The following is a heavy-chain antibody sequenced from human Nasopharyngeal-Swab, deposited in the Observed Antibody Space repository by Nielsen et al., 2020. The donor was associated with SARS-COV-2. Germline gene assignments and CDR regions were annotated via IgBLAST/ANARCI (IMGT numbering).Heavy chain of an antibody. J-gene: IGHJ4*02. Sequence: SETLSLTCTVSGGSISSGDYYWSWIRQPPGKGLESIGYIYYGGSTYYNPSLKSRVTISVDTSTNQFSLKLSSVTAADTAVYYCAREGTYYYDSSGYSYWGQGTLVTVSS. CDR1: GGSISSGDYY. CDR3: AREGTYYYDSSGYSY. CDR2: IYYGGST. D-gene: IGHD3-22*01. V-gene: IGHV4-30-4*01.